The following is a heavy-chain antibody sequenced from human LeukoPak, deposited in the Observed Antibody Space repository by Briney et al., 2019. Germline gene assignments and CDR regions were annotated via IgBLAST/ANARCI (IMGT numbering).Heavy chain of an antibody. V-gene: IGHV3-9*01. Sequence: GGSLRLSCAASGFTFDDYAMHWVRQAPGKGLEWVSGISWNSGSIGYADSVKGRFIISRDNAKNSLYLQMNSLRAEDTAVYYCTRATSYDILTGYFDYWGQGTLVTVSS. CDR2: ISWNSGSI. CDR3: TRATSYDILTGYFDY. J-gene: IGHJ4*02. CDR1: GFTFDDYA. D-gene: IGHD3-9*01.